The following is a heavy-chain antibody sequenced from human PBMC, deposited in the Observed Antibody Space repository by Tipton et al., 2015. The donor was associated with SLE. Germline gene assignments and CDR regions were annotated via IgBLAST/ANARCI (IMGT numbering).Heavy chain of an antibody. CDR1: GDSVSTSSAA. Sequence: GLVKPSQTLSLTCAISGDSVSTSSAAWTWIRQSPSRGLEWLGRTYYRSKWYSDYAVSVKSRITINPDTSKNQFSLRLTSVTAADTAVYFCARVGDYYNSGSRVFDHWGQGILVTVSS. D-gene: IGHD3-10*01. CDR3: ARVGDYYNSGSRVFDH. CDR2: TYYRSKWYS. J-gene: IGHJ4*02. V-gene: IGHV6-1*01.